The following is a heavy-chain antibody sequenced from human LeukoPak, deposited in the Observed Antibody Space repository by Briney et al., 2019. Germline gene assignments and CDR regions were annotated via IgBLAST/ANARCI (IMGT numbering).Heavy chain of an antibody. CDR1: GFTFSSYA. J-gene: IGHJ4*02. CDR3: AHTYCGGDCYSFDS. D-gene: IGHD2-21*02. V-gene: IGHV3-23*01. Sequence: GGSLRLSCAASGFTFSSYAMSWVRQAPGKGLEWVSAISGSGGSTYYADSVKGRFTISRDNSKNTLFLQMNNLRAEDTAVYYCAHTYCGGDCYSFDSWGQGTQVTVSS. CDR2: ISGSGGST.